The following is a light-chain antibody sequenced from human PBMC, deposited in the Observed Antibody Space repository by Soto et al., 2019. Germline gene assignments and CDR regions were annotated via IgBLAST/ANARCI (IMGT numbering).Light chain of an antibody. CDR2: DAS. CDR1: QSVSDSY. CDR3: QQYGTSPYA. V-gene: IGKV3-20*01. Sequence: EIVLTQSPGTLSLSPGERATLSCRASQSVSDSYLAWYQHKPGQAPRLLIYDASTRATAIPDRFSGSGSGTDFTLTINSLEPEDFAVYYCQQYGTSPYAFGQGTKLEIK. J-gene: IGKJ2*01.